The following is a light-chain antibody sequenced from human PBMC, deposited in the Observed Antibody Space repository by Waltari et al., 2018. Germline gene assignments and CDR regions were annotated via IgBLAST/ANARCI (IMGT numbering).Light chain of an antibody. J-gene: IGKJ4*01. CDR2: GGS. V-gene: IGKV2-40*01. CDR3: VQAITFPLT. Sequence: DIVMTQTPLSLPLSPGEPASISCRSSQSLLHSNGNTYLHWYLQKPGQSPQLLIYGGSNRASGVPDRVSGTGSGTDFTLKISKVEAEDVGIYYCVQAITFPLTFGGGTKVEIK. CDR1: QSLLHSNGNTY.